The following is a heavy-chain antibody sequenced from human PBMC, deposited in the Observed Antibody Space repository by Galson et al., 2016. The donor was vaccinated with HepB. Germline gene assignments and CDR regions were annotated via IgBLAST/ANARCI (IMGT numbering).Heavy chain of an antibody. CDR1: GFTFSAYT. CDR2: ITSSSSYI. D-gene: IGHD2-2*01. CDR3: ARVVLPAVIDY. V-gene: IGHV3-21*01. Sequence: SLRLSCAASGFTFSAYTMTWVRQPPGKGLEWVSSITSSSSYIYYADSMKGRFTISRDNAKNSLYLQMNSLRAEDTAVYYCARVVLPAVIDYWGQGTLVTVSS. J-gene: IGHJ4*02.